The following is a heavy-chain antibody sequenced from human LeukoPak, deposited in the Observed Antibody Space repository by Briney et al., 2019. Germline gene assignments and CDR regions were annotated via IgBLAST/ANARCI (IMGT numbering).Heavy chain of an antibody. Sequence: PSETLSLTCAVYGGSFSGYYWSWIRQPPGKGLEWIGEINHSGSTNYNPSLKSRVTISVDTSKNQFSLKLSSVTAADTAVYYCARGGYCSSTSCYSGNMYNWFDPWGQGTLVTVSS. V-gene: IGHV4-34*01. J-gene: IGHJ5*02. CDR3: ARGGYCSSTSCYSGNMYNWFDP. D-gene: IGHD2-2*01. CDR1: GGSFSGYY. CDR2: INHSGST.